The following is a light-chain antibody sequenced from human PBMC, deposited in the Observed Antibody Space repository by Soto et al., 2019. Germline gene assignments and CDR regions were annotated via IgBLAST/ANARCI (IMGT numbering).Light chain of an antibody. Sequence: QSALTQPASVSGSPGQSITISCAGTSSDVGAYDHVSWYQQHPDKVPKLLIYDVNNRPSGVSNRFSGSKSGNTASLTIAGLQAEDEADYYCNSYTSISTHVFGTGTKVTVL. CDR1: SSDVGAYDH. CDR2: DVN. V-gene: IGLV2-14*03. CDR3: NSYTSISTHV. J-gene: IGLJ1*01.